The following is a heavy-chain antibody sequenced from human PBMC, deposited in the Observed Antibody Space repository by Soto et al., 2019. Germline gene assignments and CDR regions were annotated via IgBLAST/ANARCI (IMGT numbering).Heavy chain of an antibody. CDR1: GFTFTSYA. D-gene: IGHD2-21*01. CDR3: AKSTCSSSGCYSRTNFLH. V-gene: IGHV3-23*01. CDR2: ISGSGSST. Sequence: GGSLRLSCAASGFTFTSYAMSWVRQAPGKGLEWVSGISGSGSSTYSAESVKGRFTISRDSSKNTLFLQMNSLRAEDTAVYYCAKSTCSSSGCYSRTNFLHWGQGTLVTVSS. J-gene: IGHJ1*01.